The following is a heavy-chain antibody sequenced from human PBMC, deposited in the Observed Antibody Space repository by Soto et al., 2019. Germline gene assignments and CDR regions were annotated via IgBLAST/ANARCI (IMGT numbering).Heavy chain of an antibody. D-gene: IGHD1-26*01. J-gene: IGHJ6*02. Sequence: QVQLQQWGAGLLKPSETLSLTCAVYGGSFSGYYWSWIRQPPGKGLEWIGEINHSGSTNYNPSLKSRVTISVDTSKTQFSLKLSSVTAADTAVYYCARGGDTAYGMDVWGQGTTVTVSS. CDR1: GGSFSGYY. V-gene: IGHV4-34*01. CDR3: ARGGDTAYGMDV. CDR2: INHSGST.